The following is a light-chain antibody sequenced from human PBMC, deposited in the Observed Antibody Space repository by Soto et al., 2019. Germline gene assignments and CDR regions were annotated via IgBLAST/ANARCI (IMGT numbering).Light chain of an antibody. V-gene: IGKV1-5*01. CDR2: DAS. J-gene: IGKJ1*01. Sequence: DIQMTQSPSTLSASLGDRVTITCRASQSISSWLAWYQQKPGKAPKLLIYDASSLESGVPSRFSGRGSGTEFTLTITSLQPDDFATYCCQQYNSYPWTFGQGTKVDIK. CDR3: QQYNSYPWT. CDR1: QSISSW.